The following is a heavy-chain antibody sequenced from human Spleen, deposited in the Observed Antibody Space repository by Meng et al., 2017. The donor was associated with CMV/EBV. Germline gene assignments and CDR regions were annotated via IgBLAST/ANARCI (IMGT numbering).Heavy chain of an antibody. J-gene: IGHJ6*02. D-gene: IGHD6-13*01. CDR2: MNPNSGNT. CDR3: ARLPHTNTQQQLVNGDYYYGMDV. V-gene: IGHV1-8*02. CDR1: GYAFTAYY. Sequence: ASVKVSCKASGYAFTAYYMHWVRQATGQGLEWMGWMNPNSGNTGYAQKFQGRVTMTRNTSISTAYMELSRLRSEDTAVYYCARLPHTNTQQQLVNGDYYYGMDVWGQGTTVTVSS.